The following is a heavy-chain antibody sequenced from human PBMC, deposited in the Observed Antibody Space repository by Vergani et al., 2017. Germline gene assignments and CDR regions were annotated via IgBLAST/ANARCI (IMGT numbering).Heavy chain of an antibody. J-gene: IGHJ6*03. CDR1: GGSFSGYY. CDR3: ARGRCSSTSCPNGPYYMDV. V-gene: IGHV4-34*01. Sequence: QVQLPQWGAGLLKPSETLSLTCAVYGGSFSGYYWSWIRQPPGKGLEWIGEINHSGSTNYNPSLKSRVTISVDTSKNQFSLKLSSVTAADTAVYYCARGRCSSTSCPNGPYYMDVWGKGTTVTVSS. D-gene: IGHD2-2*01. CDR2: INHSGST.